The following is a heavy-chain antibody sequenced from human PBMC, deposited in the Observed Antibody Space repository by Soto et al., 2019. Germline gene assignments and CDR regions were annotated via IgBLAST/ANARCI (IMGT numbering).Heavy chain of an antibody. D-gene: IGHD4-17*01. CDR2: IYYSGST. CDR1: GGSISSSSYY. CDR3: ARQVDYGGQRGYYYYYYGMDV. J-gene: IGHJ6*02. V-gene: IGHV4-39*01. Sequence: SETLSLTCTVSGGSISSSSYYWGWIRQPPGKGLEWIGSIYYSGSTYYNPSLKSRVTISVDTSKNQFSLKLSSVAAADTAVYYCARQVDYGGQRGYYYYYYGMDVWGQGTTVTVSS.